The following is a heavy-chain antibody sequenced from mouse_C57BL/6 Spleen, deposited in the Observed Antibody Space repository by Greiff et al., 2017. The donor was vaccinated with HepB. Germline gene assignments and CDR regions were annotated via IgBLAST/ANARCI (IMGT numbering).Heavy chain of an antibody. CDR1: GFTFSDYG. J-gene: IGHJ3*01. Sequence: EVKLMESGGGLVKPGGSLKLSCAASGFTFSDYGMHWVRQAPEKGLEWVAYISSGSSTIYYADTVKGRFTISRDNAKNTLFLQMTSLRSEDTGMYYCARPHYYGSSSWFAYWGQGTLVTVSA. CDR2: ISSGSSTI. D-gene: IGHD1-1*01. V-gene: IGHV5-17*01. CDR3: ARPHYYGSSSWFAY.